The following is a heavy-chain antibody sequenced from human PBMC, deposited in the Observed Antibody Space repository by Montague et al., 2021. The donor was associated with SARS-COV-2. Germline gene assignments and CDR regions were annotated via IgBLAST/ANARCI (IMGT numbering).Heavy chain of an antibody. CDR1: GFSLSTPNVG. Sequence: PALVKPTQTLTLTCTFSGFSLSTPNVGVAWIRQPPGKALEWLAVIYSNGDKRYSPSLQRRLTITKDTSRNQVVVSLTNVDPLDTATYYCAHLIRYYDIFTSIPFGDWGQGTQVTVSS. V-gene: IGHV2-5*01. D-gene: IGHD3-9*01. CDR3: AHLIRYYDIFTSIPFGD. J-gene: IGHJ4*02. CDR2: IYSNGDK.